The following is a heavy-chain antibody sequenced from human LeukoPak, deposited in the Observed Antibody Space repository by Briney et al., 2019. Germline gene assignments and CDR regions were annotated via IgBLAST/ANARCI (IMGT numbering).Heavy chain of an antibody. CDR2: IYYSGST. Sequence: SETLSLTCTVSGGSISSSSYYRGCIRQPPGKGVEWIWTIYYSGSTYYNPSLKSRVTISVDTSKNQFSMKLSSVTAADTAVYYCERGGVIDYWGEGNLVTVSS. V-gene: IGHV4-39*07. D-gene: IGHD2-8*01. J-gene: IGHJ4*02. CDR3: ERGGVIDY. CDR1: GGSISSSSYY.